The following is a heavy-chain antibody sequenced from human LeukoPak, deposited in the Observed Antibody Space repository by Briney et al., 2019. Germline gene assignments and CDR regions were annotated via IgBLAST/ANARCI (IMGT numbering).Heavy chain of an antibody. CDR1: GFTFSSYG. J-gene: IGHJ4*02. D-gene: IGHD3-9*01. V-gene: IGHV3-30*03. CDR3: ATSPAHNERYRYFDRLPTTSY. CDR2: ISYDGSDK. Sequence: GGSLRLSCAASGFTFSSYGMHWVRQAPGKGLEWGAVISYDGSDKYYADSVKGRFTISRDNSKNTLYLQMNSLRAEDTAVYYCATSPAHNERYRYFDRLPTTSYWGQGTLVTVSS.